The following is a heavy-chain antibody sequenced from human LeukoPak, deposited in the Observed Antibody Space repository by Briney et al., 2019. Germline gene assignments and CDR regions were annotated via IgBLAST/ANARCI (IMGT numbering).Heavy chain of an antibody. V-gene: IGHV3-48*02. D-gene: IGHD3-10*01. CDR2: ISDSSSLT. J-gene: IGHJ6*02. CDR1: GFTFSSFG. Sequence: SGGSLRLPCAASGFTFSSFGMNWVRQAPGKGLEWVSYISDSSSLTYYADSVKGRFTISRDNAKNSLSLQLNSLRDEDTAVYFCAKVIRGGYGMDVWGQGTTVTVSS. CDR3: AKVIRGGYGMDV.